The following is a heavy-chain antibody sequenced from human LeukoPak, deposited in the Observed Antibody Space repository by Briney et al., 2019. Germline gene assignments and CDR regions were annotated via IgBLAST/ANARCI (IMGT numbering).Heavy chain of an antibody. D-gene: IGHD2-21*01. V-gene: IGHV3-53*05. CDR2: IYSDGST. CDR3: AKDIRRRTYYYYGMDV. J-gene: IGHJ6*02. CDR1: GFIVSSNY. Sequence: GGSLRLSCAASGFIVSSNYMSWVRQAPGKGLEWVSVIYSDGSTYYADSVKGRFTICRDNSKNTLYLQMNSLRAEDTAVYYCAKDIRRRTYYYYGMDVWGQGTTVTVSS.